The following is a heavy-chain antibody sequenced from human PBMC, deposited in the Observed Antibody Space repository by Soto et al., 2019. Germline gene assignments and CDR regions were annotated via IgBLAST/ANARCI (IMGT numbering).Heavy chain of an antibody. J-gene: IGHJ4*02. CDR3: AKGRGGSGSLTPRVDF. V-gene: IGHV3-23*01. D-gene: IGHD3-10*01. Sequence: EVQLLESGGGLGQPGGSLRLSCAASGFTFNNYAMTWVRQAPGKGLEWVSAISGGGDTTSYADSVKGRFTVSRDGSKSELYLQMSSLRAEDTAVYYCAKGRGGSGSLTPRVDFWGQGTLVTVSS. CDR1: GFTFNNYA. CDR2: ISGGGDTT.